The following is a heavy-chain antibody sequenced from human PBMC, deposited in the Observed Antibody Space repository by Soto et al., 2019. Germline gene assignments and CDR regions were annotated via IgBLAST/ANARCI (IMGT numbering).Heavy chain of an antibody. V-gene: IGHV1-69*13. Sequence: SVKVSCKASGGTFSSYAISWVRQAPGQGLEWMGGIIPIFGTANYAQKFQGRVTITADESTSTAYMELSSLRSEDTAVYYCAREVWDYYKSSGYYSYDYWGQGTLVTVSS. CDR3: AREVWDYYKSSGYYSYDY. CDR2: IIPIFGTA. D-gene: IGHD3-22*01. CDR1: GGTFSSYA. J-gene: IGHJ4*02.